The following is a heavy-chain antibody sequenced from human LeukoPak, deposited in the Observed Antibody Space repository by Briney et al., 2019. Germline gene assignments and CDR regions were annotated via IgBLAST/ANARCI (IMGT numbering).Heavy chain of an antibody. V-gene: IGHV1-46*01. D-gene: IGHD6-13*01. Sequence: ASVKVSCKASGYTFTDYSMHWVRQAPGQGLEWMGIINPSAGSTSYAQKFQGSVTMTRDTSTRTVYMELSSLRSEDTAVYYCARSGLLAAAGGPFDYWGQGTLVTVSS. J-gene: IGHJ4*02. CDR2: INPSAGST. CDR3: ARSGLLAAAGGPFDY. CDR1: GYTFTDYS.